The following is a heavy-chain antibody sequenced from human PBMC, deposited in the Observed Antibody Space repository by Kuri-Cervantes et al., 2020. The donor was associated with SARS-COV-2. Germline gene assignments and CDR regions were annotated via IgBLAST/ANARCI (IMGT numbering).Heavy chain of an antibody. CDR1: GYTFTSYY. CDR3: ARETSETYGSYAFDF. J-gene: IGHJ3*01. V-gene: IGHV1-46*01. Sequence: ASVKVSCKASGYTFTSYYMHWVRQAPGQGLEWMGIINPSGGSTSYAQKFQGRVTMTRDTSTSTVYMELSSLRSEDTAVYYCARETSETYGSYAFDFWGQGTMVTVSS. CDR2: INPSGGST. D-gene: IGHD3-10*01.